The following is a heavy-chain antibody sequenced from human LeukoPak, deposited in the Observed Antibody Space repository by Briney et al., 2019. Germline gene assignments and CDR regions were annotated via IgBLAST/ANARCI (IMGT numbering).Heavy chain of an antibody. Sequence: SETLSLTCTVSGGSISSYYWSWIRQPPGKGLEWIGYIYYSGSTNYNPSLKSRVTISVDTSKNQFSLKLSSVTAADTAVYYCARDGLAPGWGYYYYYGMDVWGQGTTVTVSS. J-gene: IGHJ6*02. V-gene: IGHV4-59*01. CDR2: IYYSGST. D-gene: IGHD7-27*01. CDR3: ARDGLAPGWGYYYYYGMDV. CDR1: GGSISSYY.